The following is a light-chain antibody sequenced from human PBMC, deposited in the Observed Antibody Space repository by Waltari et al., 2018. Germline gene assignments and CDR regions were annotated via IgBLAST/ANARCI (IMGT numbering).Light chain of an antibody. J-gene: IGKJ1*01. CDR1: QSISKY. CDR2: HAS. V-gene: IGKV3-20*01. CDR3: QHYVSLPAT. Sequence: EIVSTQSPDTLSFSPGESATLSCRASQSISKYLAWYQQKPGQAPRLLIYHASSRSTGIPDRFSGSGVGTDFSLTISRLEPEDFSVYYCQHYVSLPATFGQGTKLEIK.